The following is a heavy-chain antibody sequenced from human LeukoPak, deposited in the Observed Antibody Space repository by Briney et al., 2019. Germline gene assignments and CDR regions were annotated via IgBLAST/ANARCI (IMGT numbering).Heavy chain of an antibody. CDR2: IYTSGST. V-gene: IGHV4-61*02. J-gene: IGHJ4*02. CDR1: GGSISSGSYY. D-gene: IGHD3-3*01. CDR3: ARITYYDFWSGYYTFDY. Sequence: SETLSLTCTVSGGSISSGSYYWSWIRQPAGKGLEWIGRIYTSGSTNYNPSLKSRVTISVDTSKNQFSLKLSSVTAADTAVYYCARITYYDFWSGYYTFDYWGQGTLVTVPS.